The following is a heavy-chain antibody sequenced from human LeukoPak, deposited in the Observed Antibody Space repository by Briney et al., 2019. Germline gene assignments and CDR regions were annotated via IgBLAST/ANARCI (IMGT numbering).Heavy chain of an antibody. CDR1: GFTFSSYE. CDR2: ISSSGSTI. V-gene: IGHV3-48*03. CDR3: ARAEVAATFDY. Sequence: GGSLRLSCAASGFTFSSYEMNWVRQAPGKGLEWVSYISSSGSTIYYADSVKGRFTISRDNAKNSLYLQMNSLSAEDTAVYYCARAEVAATFDYWGQGTLVTVSS. D-gene: IGHD2-15*01. J-gene: IGHJ4*02.